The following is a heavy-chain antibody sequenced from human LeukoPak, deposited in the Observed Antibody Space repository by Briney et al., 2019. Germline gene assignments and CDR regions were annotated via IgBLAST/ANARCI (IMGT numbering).Heavy chain of an antibody. J-gene: IGHJ4*02. CDR2: IKEDGSEK. V-gene: IGHV3-7*05. CDR1: GFTFSSYW. D-gene: IGHD4-17*01. CDR3: ARVTLYGESALDY. Sequence: GGSLRLSCAASGFTFSSYWMTWVRQAPGKGLEWVASIKEDGSEKYYVDFVRGRFTISRDNAKNSLYLEMNSLRAEDTAVYYCARVTLYGESALDYWGQGTLVTVSS.